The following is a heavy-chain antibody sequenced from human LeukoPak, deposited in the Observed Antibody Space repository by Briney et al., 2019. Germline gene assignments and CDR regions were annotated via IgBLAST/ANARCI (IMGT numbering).Heavy chain of an antibody. V-gene: IGHV3-23*01. CDR2: ILGSGGST. Sequence: GASLRLSCAASGFTFSNYAMSWVRQAPGKGLEWVSAILGSGGSTYYADSVKGRFTVSRDNSKSTLYLKMNSLRAEDTALYYCAKWGDYDVLTGYYVPDYWGQGTLVTVSS. D-gene: IGHD3-9*01. CDR1: GFTFSNYA. J-gene: IGHJ4*02. CDR3: AKWGDYDVLTGYYVPDY.